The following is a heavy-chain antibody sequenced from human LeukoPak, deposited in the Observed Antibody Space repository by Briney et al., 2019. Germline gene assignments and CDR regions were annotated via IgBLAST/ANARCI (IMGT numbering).Heavy chain of an antibody. CDR3: AKDRGYSGYAWAFDY. J-gene: IGHJ4*02. D-gene: IGHD5-12*01. V-gene: IGHV3-23*01. CDR2: ISGSGGST. Sequence: QPGGSLRLSCAASGFTFSSYAMSWVRQAPGKGLEWVSAISGSGGSTYYADSVKGRFTISRDNSKNALYLQMNSLRAEDTAVYYCAKDRGYSGYAWAFDYWGQGTLVTVSS. CDR1: GFTFSSYA.